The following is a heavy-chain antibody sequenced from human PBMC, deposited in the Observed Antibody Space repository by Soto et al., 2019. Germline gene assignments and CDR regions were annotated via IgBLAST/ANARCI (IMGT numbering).Heavy chain of an antibody. D-gene: IGHD3-10*01. V-gene: IGHV3-13*04. J-gene: IGHJ6*02. CDR2: IGTAGDT. Sequence: GGSLRLSCAASGFTFSSYDMHWVRQATGKGLEWVSAIGTAGDTYYPGSVKGRFTISRENAKNSLYLQMNSLRAGDTVVYYCARALRPSGSGSYYYYYGMDVWGQGTTVTVSS. CDR1: GFTFSSYD. CDR3: ARALRPSGSGSYYYYYGMDV.